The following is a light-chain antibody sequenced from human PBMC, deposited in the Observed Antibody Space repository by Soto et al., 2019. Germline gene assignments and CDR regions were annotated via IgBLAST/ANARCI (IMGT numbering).Light chain of an antibody. CDR3: QQYNSYSPLT. CDR1: QSISYW. Sequence: DIQMTQSPSTLSASVGDRVTITCRASQSISYWLAWYQQKPGKAPKVLIYKASSLESGVPSRFSGSGSGTEFTLTISSLQPDDFAPYYCQQYNSYSPLTFGGGNKVEIK. V-gene: IGKV1-5*03. J-gene: IGKJ4*01. CDR2: KAS.